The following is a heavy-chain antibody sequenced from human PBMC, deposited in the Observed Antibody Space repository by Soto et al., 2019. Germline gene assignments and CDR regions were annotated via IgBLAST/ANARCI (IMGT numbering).Heavy chain of an antibody. Sequence: GGSLRLSCAASGFTFSTYPMSWVRQAPGKGLEWVSSLSGDGGDRYYAESVKGRFTISRDNSRDTLYLQMNGLRGDDTAIYFCAKDLSESDDFGDDWAPFDYWGRGTQVTVSS. J-gene: IGHJ4*02. CDR2: LSGDGGDR. CDR1: GFTFSTYP. V-gene: IGHV3-23*01. CDR3: AKDLSESDDFGDDWAPFDY. D-gene: IGHD4-17*01.